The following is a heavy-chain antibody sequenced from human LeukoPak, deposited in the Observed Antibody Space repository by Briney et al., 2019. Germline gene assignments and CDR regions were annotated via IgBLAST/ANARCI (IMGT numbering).Heavy chain of an antibody. J-gene: IGHJ4*02. CDR1: GFSVSSNY. V-gene: IGHV3-23*01. D-gene: IGHD4-17*01. CDR3: AKGHGDYLY. Sequence: PGGSLRLSCAASGFSVSSNYMSWVRQAPGKGLEWVSAISGSGGSTYYADSVKGRFTISRDNSKNTLYLQMNSLRAEDTAVYYCAKGHGDYLYWGQGTLVTVSS. CDR2: ISGSGGST.